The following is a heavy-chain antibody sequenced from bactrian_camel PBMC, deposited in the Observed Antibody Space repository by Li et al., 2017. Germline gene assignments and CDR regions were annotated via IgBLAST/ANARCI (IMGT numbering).Heavy chain of an antibody. CDR1: GYTSKSAY. V-gene: IGHV3S63*01. Sequence: QVQLVESGGGSVQAGGSLRLSCVASGYTSKSAYMGWFRQAPGKEREAVAAVGTSDGRTYYADSAKGRFIVSQDNGKNTLYLQMNSLKPEDTATYYCAAVPSYGGNRCDTVLSEFNYLGQGTQVTVS. CDR2: VGTSDGRT. D-gene: IGHD6*01. CDR3: AAVPSYGGNRCDTVLSEFNY. J-gene: IGHJ4*01.